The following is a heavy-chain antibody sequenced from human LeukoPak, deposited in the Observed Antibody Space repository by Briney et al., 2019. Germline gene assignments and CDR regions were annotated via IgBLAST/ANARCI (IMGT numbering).Heavy chain of an antibody. CDR2: IYCSGST. D-gene: IGHD6-6*01. CDR1: GGSISSSRYH. Sequence: SETLSLTCTVSGGSISSSRYHWGRIRQPPGKGLEWTGRIYCSGSTYYNPSLNSRVTISVDTSKTQFSLTLSSVTGADTAVYYCARHDFYSSSLRWYWGQRTLVTVSS. V-gene: IGHV4-39*01. CDR3: ARHDFYSSSLRWY. J-gene: IGHJ4*02.